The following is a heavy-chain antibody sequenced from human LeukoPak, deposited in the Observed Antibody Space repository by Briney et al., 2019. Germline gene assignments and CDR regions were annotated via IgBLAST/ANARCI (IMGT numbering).Heavy chain of an antibody. J-gene: IGHJ4*02. CDR3: ARARGAFDY. D-gene: IGHD3-16*01. CDR2: ISYDGSNK. V-gene: IGHV3-30*04. CDR1: GFTFSSYA. Sequence: GRSLRLSCAASGFTFSSYAMHWVRQAPGKGLEWVAVISYDGSNKYYADSVKGRFTIPRDNSKNTLYLQMNSLRAEDTAVYYCARARGAFDYWGQGTLVTVSS.